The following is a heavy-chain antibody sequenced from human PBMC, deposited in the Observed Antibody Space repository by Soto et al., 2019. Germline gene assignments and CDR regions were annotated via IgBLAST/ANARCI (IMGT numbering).Heavy chain of an antibody. Sequence: SETLSLTCTVSGGSISSYYWSWIRQPPGKGLEWIGYIYYSGSTNYNPSLKSRVTISVDTSKNQFSLKLSSVTAADTAVYYCARDFLRGVDYWGQGTLVTVSS. CDR3: ARDFLRGVDY. CDR2: IYYSGST. V-gene: IGHV4-59*01. CDR1: GGSISSYY. J-gene: IGHJ4*02. D-gene: IGHD3-16*01.